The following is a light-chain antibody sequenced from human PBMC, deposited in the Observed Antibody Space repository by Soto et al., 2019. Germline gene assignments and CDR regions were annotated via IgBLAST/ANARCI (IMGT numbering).Light chain of an antibody. CDR1: NIGSKS. V-gene: IGLV3-21*02. J-gene: IGLJ2*01. CDR2: DDS. CDR3: HVWDSGSDHHVV. Sequence: SYELTQPPSVSVAPGQTARISCEGNNIGSKSVHWYQQRPGQAPVLVVYDDSDRPSGIPERFSGSNSGNTATLTISRVEAGDEADYYCHVWDSGSDHHVVFGGGTKLTVL.